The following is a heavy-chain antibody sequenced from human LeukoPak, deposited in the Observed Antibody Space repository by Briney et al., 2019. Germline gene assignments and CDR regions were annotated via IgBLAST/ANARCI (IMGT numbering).Heavy chain of an antibody. V-gene: IGHV3-53*01. D-gene: IGHD2-2*01. CDR3: ARGLSTVNDAFDI. CDR1: GFTVSSNY. Sequence: GGSLRLSCAASGFTVSSNYMSWVRQAPEKGLEWVSVIYSGGSTYYADSVKGRFTISRDNSKNTLYLQMNSLRAEDTAVYYCARGLSTVNDAFDIWGQGTMVTVSS. CDR2: IYSGGST. J-gene: IGHJ3*02.